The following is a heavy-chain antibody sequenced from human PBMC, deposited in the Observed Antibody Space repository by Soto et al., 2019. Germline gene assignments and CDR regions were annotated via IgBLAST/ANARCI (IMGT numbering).Heavy chain of an antibody. CDR3: AGNEYQLLPYYYYGMDV. D-gene: IGHD2-2*01. J-gene: IGHJ6*02. Sequence: PSETLSLTCTVSGGSISSYYWSWIRQPPGKGLEWIGYIYYSGSTNYNPSLKSRVTISVDTSKNQFSLKLSSVTAADTAVYYCAGNEYQLLPYYYYGMDVWGQGTTVTVSS. CDR2: IYYSGST. CDR1: GGSISSYY. V-gene: IGHV4-59*01.